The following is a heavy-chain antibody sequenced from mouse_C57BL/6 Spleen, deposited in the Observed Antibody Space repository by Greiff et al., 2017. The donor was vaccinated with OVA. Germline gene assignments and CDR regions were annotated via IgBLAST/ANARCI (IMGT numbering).Heavy chain of an antibody. V-gene: IGHV1-82*01. CDR2: IYPGDGDT. CDR1: GYAFSSSW. CDR3: ARAITTEIDY. J-gene: IGHJ2*01. Sequence: VKLMESGPELVKPGASVKISCKASGYAFSSSWMNWVKQRPGKGLEWIGRIYPGDGDTNYNGKFKGKATLTADKSSSTAYMQLSSLTSEDSAVYFCARAITTEIDYWGQGTTLTVSS. D-gene: IGHD1-1*01.